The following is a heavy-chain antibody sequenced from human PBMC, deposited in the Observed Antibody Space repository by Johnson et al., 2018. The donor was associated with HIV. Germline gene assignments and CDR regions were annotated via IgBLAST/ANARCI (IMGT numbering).Heavy chain of an antibody. Sequence: QVQLVESGGGVVQPGRSLRLSCAASGFTFSSYAMHWVRQAPGKGLEWVAFIRYDGSNKYYADSVKGRFSISRDNSKNTLYMEINSLRPEDTGVYYCTRDWGEDGYTWGLGFDIWGPGTVVTVSS. V-gene: IGHV3-30*02. D-gene: IGHD5-24*01. CDR2: IRYDGSNK. J-gene: IGHJ3*02. CDR1: GFTFSSYA. CDR3: TRDWGEDGYTWGLGFDI.